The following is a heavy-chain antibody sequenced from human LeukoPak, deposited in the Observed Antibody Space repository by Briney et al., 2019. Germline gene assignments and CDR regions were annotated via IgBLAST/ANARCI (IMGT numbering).Heavy chain of an antibody. V-gene: IGHV7-4-1*02. CDR1: GYIFTNNA. Sequence: ASVKVSCKASGYIFTNNAMNWVRQAPGQGLEWMGWINTNTRNPTYAQGFTGRFVFSLDTSVSTAYLQISSLKAEDTAVYYCATARGYCTNGVCYPYYYYGMDVWGQGTTVTVSS. CDR3: ATARGYCTNGVCYPYYYYGMDV. J-gene: IGHJ6*02. CDR2: INTNTRNP. D-gene: IGHD2-8*01.